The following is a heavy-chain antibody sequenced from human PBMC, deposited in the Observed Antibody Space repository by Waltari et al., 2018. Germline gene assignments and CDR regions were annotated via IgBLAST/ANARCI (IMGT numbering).Heavy chain of an antibody. CDR3: ARDQIVVVTTAYYYYYGMDV. Sequence: EVQLVESGGGLVQPGGSLRLSCAASGFTFSRYWMSWVRQAPGKGLEWVANIKQDGSEKYYWASVKVRFTTSRDNAKNSLYLQMNSLRAEDTAVYYCARDQIVVVTTAYYYYYGMDVWGQGTTVTVSS. CDR2: IKQDGSEK. CDR1: GFTFSRYW. D-gene: IGHD2-21*02. J-gene: IGHJ6*02. V-gene: IGHV3-7*01.